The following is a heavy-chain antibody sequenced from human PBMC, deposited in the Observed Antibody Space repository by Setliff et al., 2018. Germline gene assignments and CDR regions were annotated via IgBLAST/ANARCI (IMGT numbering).Heavy chain of an antibody. J-gene: IGHJ5*02. CDR1: GYSISSGYC. V-gene: IGHV4-38-2*01. Sequence: ETLSLTCDVSGYSISSGYCWGWIRQPPGKGLEWIGSICHSGSTHYNPSLKSRVTISVDTSKNEFSLKVSSVTAADTAVYYCARQAHDLKGGTTLFYWFDPWGQGTLVTVSS. CDR3: ARQAHDLKGGTTLFYWFDP. D-gene: IGHD1-26*01. CDR2: ICHSGST.